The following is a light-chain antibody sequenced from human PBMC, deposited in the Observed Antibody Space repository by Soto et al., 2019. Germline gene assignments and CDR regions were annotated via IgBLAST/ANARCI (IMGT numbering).Light chain of an antibody. J-gene: IGKJ2*01. CDR1: QAISSY. Sequence: DIQLTQSPSSLSASVGDRVTITCRVSQAISSYLSWSRQKLGKVPKLLIYGASNLQSRVPSRISGSGSGTDFTLTICSLQPEDAATYYGQWTYNAPYTFGQGTKLGLK. V-gene: IGKV1-27*01. CDR3: QWTYNAPYT. CDR2: GAS.